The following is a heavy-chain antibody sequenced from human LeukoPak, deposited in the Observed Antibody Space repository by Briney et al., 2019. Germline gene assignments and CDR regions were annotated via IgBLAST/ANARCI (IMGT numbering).Heavy chain of an antibody. CDR3: AKASLAVAGIFDP. Sequence: PGRSLRLSCAASGFTFSSYGMHWVRQAPGKGLEWVAVIWYDGSNKYYADSVQGRFTISRDNSKNTLYLQMNSLRAEDTAVYYCAKASLAVAGIFDPWGQGTLVTVSS. J-gene: IGHJ5*02. CDR1: GFTFSSYG. V-gene: IGHV3-33*06. D-gene: IGHD6-19*01. CDR2: IWYDGSNK.